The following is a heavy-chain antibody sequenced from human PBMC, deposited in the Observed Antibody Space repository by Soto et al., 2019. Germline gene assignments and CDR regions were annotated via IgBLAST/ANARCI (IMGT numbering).Heavy chain of an antibody. CDR3: ARGLGYCSGGTCYRYFDP. CDR1: GFTFSSYV. V-gene: IGHV3-23*01. D-gene: IGHD2-15*01. CDR2: ISDSGGHT. Sequence: EVQLLESGGGLVQPGGSLRLSCAASGFTFSSYVISWVRQAPGKGLEWVSVISDSGGHTHYADSVQGRFTISRDNSKNTLYLHMDSLRVEDTAVYYCARGLGYCSGGTCYRYFDPWGRGTLVTVSS. J-gene: IGHJ2*01.